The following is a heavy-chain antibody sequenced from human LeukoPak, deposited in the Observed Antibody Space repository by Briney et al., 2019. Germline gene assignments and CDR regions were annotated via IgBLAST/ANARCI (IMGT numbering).Heavy chain of an antibody. J-gene: IGHJ4*02. CDR3: ARDAVLWFGELSNYFDY. CDR1: GFTFSSNW. V-gene: IGHV3-7*01. Sequence: GGSLRLSCGTSGFTFSSNWMSWVRHAPGRGLDWVANIKPDGSAEYYAASVKGRFTVSRDNAKNSLYLQMNSLRVEDTAVYYCARDAVLWFGELSNYFDYWGQGTLVTVSS. CDR2: IKPDGSAE. D-gene: IGHD3-10*01.